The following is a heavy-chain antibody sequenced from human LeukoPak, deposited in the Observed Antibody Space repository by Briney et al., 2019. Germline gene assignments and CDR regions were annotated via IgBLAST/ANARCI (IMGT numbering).Heavy chain of an antibody. V-gene: IGHV1-18*01. J-gene: IGHJ6*03. Sequence: GASVKLSCKASGSTFTSYIISWVRQAPGQGLEWMGWINAYNGNTDYAQRVQSRVTMTTDTSTSTAYTELRSLRSDDTAVYYCARDRHIAAAVYYYYMDVWGKGTPVTVSS. CDR3: ARDRHIAAAVYYYYMDV. CDR2: INAYNGNT. CDR1: GSTFTSYI. D-gene: IGHD6-13*01.